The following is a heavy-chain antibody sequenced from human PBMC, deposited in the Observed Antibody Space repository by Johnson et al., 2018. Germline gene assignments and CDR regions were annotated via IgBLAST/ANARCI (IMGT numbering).Heavy chain of an antibody. D-gene: IGHD3-16*01. V-gene: IGHV3-30*14. J-gene: IGHJ6*03. CDR2: ISHDGRNK. CDR3: ARDWGGEHSHYYYYYMDV. CDR1: GFTFSSYA. Sequence: VQLVETGGGVVQPGRSLRLSCAASGFTFSSYAIYWVRQAPGKGLEWVALISHDGRNKYYADSVKVRVTISRDNSKKKLYLQMNTLRTEDTAMYYCARDWGGEHSHYYYYYMDVWGKGTTVTVSS.